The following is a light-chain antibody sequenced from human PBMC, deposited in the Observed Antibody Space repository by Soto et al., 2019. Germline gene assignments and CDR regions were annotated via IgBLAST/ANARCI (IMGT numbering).Light chain of an antibody. V-gene: IGKV3-15*01. CDR3: QQYDNWPPWT. CDR2: GAS. Sequence: EIVMTQSPATLSVSPGERATLSCRASQSINNYLAWYQQKPGQAPRRLSFGASTRAIGIPARFSGSGSGTEFTLTISSLQSEDFAVYYCQQYDNWPPWTFGQGTKVEFK. CDR1: QSINNY. J-gene: IGKJ1*01.